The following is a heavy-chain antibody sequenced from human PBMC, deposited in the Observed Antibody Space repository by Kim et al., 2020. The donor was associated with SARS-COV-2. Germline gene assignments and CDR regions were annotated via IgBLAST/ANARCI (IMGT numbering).Heavy chain of an antibody. V-gene: IGHV3-49*04. D-gene: IGHD3-3*01. Sequence: GGSLRLSCTASGFTFGDYAMSWVRQAPGKGLEWVGFIRSKAYGGTTEYAASVKGRFTISRDDSKSIAYLQMNSLKTEDTAVYYCTRDQEDDFWSGYPIRGRDYWGQGTLVTVSS. CDR1: GFTFGDYA. CDR3: TRDQEDDFWSGYPIRGRDY. CDR2: IRSKAYGGTT. J-gene: IGHJ4*02.